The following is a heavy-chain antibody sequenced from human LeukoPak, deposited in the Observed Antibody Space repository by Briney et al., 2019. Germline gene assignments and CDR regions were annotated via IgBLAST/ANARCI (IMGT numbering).Heavy chain of an antibody. CDR3: TRDQTPYY. CDR2: IASETYGGTA. CDR1: GFTFGDYA. J-gene: IGHJ4*02. Sequence: GGSLRLSCTASGFTFGDYAMTWVRQAPGKGLEWVGFIASETYGGTAEYAASVKGRFTISRDDFKSIAYLQMNSLKTEDTAVYYCTRDQTPYYWGQGTLVTVSS. V-gene: IGHV3-49*04.